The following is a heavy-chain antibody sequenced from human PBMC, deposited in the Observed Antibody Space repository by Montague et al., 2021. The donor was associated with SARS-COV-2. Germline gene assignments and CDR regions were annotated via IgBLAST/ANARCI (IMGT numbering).Heavy chain of an antibody. CDR2: MYSDESHT. V-gene: IGHV3-23*03. Sequence: SLRLSCAASGVNFRSYVMSWVRQVPGKGLEWVSGMYSDESHTNYADSVKGRFTISRDNSKNMVYLEMSHLRAEDTAVYYCASQDYDTLTGFRYHCYGMDVWGQGTTVTVSS. CDR1: GVNFRSYV. CDR3: ASQDYDTLTGFRYHCYGMDV. J-gene: IGHJ6*02. D-gene: IGHD3-9*01.